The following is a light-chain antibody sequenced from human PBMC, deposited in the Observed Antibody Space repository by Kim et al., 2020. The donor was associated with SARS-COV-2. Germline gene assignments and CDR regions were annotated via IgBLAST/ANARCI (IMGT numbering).Light chain of an antibody. J-gene: IGLJ2*01. CDR3: NSRDSNDNVV. CDR2: GKN. Sequence: SSELTQYPAVSVALGQTVRITCQGDSLRSYYATWYQQKPGQAPIVVIYGKNNRPSGIPDRFSGSSSGNTASLTITGTPAGDEADYYCNSRDSNDNVVFGGGTQLTVL. V-gene: IGLV3-19*01. CDR1: SLRSYY.